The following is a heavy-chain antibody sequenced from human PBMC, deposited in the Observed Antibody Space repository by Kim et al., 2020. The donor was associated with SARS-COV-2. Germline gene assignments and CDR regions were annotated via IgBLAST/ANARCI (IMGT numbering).Heavy chain of an antibody. CDR3: AGTWIQLWYNRPDHGDPSHFDY. V-gene: IGHV4-4*07. D-gene: IGHD5-18*01. J-gene: IGHJ4*02. Sequence: SETLSLTCTVSGGSISSYYWSWIRQPAGKGLEWIGRIYTSGSTNYNPSLKSRVTMSVDTSKNQFSLKLSSVTAADTAVYYCAGTWIQLWYNRPDHGDPSHFDYWGQGTLVTVSS. CDR1: GGSISSYY. CDR2: IYTSGST.